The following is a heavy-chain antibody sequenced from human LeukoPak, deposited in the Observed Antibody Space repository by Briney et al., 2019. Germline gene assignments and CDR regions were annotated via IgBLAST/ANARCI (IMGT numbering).Heavy chain of an antibody. CDR1: GFTFSSYA. CDR3: ARDSPAPNWNDGGDFDY. J-gene: IGHJ4*02. V-gene: IGHV3-30-3*01. CDR2: ISYDGSNK. Sequence: SGGSLRLSCAASGFTFSSYAMHWVRQAPGKGLEWVAVISYDGSNKYYADSVKGRFTISRDNSKNTLYLQMNSLRAEDTAVYYCARDSPAPNWNDGGDFDYWGQGTLVTVSS. D-gene: IGHD1-20*01.